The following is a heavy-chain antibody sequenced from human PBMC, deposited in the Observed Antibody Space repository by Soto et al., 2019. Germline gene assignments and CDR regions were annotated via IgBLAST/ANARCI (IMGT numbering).Heavy chain of an antibody. J-gene: IGHJ3*02. CDR3: ARTRRLFGELYKGTFDI. Sequence: PSETLSLTCTVSGGSISSGGYYWSWIRQHPGKGLEWIGYIYYSGSTYYNPSLKSRVTISVDTSKNKFSLKLSSVTAADTAVYYCARTRRLFGELYKGTFDIWGQGTMVTVSS. D-gene: IGHD3-10*01. V-gene: IGHV4-31*03. CDR2: IYYSGST. CDR1: GGSISSGGYY.